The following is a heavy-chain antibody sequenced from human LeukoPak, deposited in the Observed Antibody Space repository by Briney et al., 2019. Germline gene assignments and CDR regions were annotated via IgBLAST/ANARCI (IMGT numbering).Heavy chain of an antibody. CDR1: GFTFRNYV. D-gene: IGHD3-10*01. J-gene: IGHJ4*02. Sequence: GGSLRLSCAAFGFTFRNYVIHWVRQAPGKGLEWVAVTSSDLNVKLYADSVKGRFTISRDNSRSTLYLQMNSLRPEDTAIYYCAREGYYGSGSPPSLYFDYWGQGTLVTVSS. CDR2: TSSDLNVK. CDR3: AREGYYGSGSPPSLYFDY. V-gene: IGHV3-30-3*01.